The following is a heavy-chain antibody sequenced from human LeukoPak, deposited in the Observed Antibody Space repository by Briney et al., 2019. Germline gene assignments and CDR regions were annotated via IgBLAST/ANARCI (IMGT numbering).Heavy chain of an antibody. Sequence: GGSLRLSCAASGFTFSSYAMSWVRQAPGEGLEWVSAISTNGGSTYFADSVKGRFTISRDNSKNTLYLQMNSLRAEDTAVYYCAKDPSIAVAGLFDYWGQGTLVTVSS. CDR3: AKDPSIAVAGLFDY. J-gene: IGHJ4*02. D-gene: IGHD6-19*01. CDR2: ISTNGGST. CDR1: GFTFSSYA. V-gene: IGHV3-23*01.